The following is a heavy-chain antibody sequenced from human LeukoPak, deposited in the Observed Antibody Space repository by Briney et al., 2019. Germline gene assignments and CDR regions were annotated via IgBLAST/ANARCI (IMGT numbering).Heavy chain of an antibody. CDR3: ARRVGFYGSGSLNYFDP. CDR1: GGSIASSSYY. Sequence: PSETLSLTCSVSGGSIASSSYYWGWIRRPPGKGLEWIGSAFRTGTTYYSASLKSRVSISVDTSKNDFALKLASVTAADTAMYFCARRVGFYGSGSLNYFDPWGQGILVSVSS. J-gene: IGHJ5*01. D-gene: IGHD3-10*01. CDR2: AFRTGTT. V-gene: IGHV4-39*02.